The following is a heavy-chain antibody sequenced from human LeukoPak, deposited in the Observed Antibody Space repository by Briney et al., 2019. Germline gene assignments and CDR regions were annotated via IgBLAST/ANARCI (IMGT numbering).Heavy chain of an antibody. D-gene: IGHD6-19*01. V-gene: IGHV3-48*03. CDR3: ARHSSGWYWYDY. CDR1: GFTFSSSD. J-gene: IGHJ4*02. CDR2: ISSSGRTV. Sequence: GGSLRLSCAASGFTFSSSDMSWVRQAPGKGLEWVSLISSSGRTVYYADSVKGRFTISRDTSKNTLYLQMNSLGAEDTAVYYCARHSSGWYWYDYWGQGTLVTVSS.